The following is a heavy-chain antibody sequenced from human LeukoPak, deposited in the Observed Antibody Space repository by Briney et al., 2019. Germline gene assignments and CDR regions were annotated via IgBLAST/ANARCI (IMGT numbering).Heavy chain of an antibody. CDR2: ISYDGSNK. V-gene: IGHV3-30*18. Sequence: PGGSLRLSCAASGFTFSSYGMHWVRQAPDKGLEWVAVISYDGSNKYYADSVKGRLTISRDNSKNTLYLQMNSLRAEDTAVYYCAKVTTYYYDSSGGFDYWGQGTLVTVSS. D-gene: IGHD3-22*01. J-gene: IGHJ4*02. CDR3: AKVTTYYYDSSGGFDY. CDR1: GFTFSSYG.